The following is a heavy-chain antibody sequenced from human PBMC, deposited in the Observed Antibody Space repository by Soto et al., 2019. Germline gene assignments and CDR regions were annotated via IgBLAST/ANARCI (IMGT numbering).Heavy chain of an antibody. CDR1: GGSVSSGSYY. V-gene: IGHV4-61*01. D-gene: IGHD6-6*01. CDR2: IYYSGST. J-gene: IGHJ4*02. Sequence: SETLSLTCTVSGGSVSSGSYYWSWIRQPPRKGLEWIGYIYYSGSTNYNPSLKSRVTISVDTSKNQFSLKLSSVTAADTAVYYCARARVGAARLVSNWGQGTLVTVSS. CDR3: ARARVGAARLVSN.